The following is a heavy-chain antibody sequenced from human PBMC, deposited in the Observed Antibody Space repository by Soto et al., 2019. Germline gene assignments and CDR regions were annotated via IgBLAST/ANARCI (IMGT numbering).Heavy chain of an antibody. Sequence: GSLRLSCAASGFTFSSYGMHWVRQAPGKGLEWVAIMWYDGSNKYYADSVKGRFTISRDNSKNTLYLQMNSLRAEDTAVYYCARPLEVRGVLDAFDIWGQGTMVTVSS. J-gene: IGHJ3*02. CDR1: GFTFSSYG. CDR2: MWYDGSNK. D-gene: IGHD3-10*01. V-gene: IGHV3-33*01. CDR3: ARPLEVRGVLDAFDI.